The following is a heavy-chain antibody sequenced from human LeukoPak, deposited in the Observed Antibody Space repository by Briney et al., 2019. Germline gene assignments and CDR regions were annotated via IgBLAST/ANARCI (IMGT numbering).Heavy chain of an antibody. J-gene: IGHJ4*02. D-gene: IGHD3-9*01. CDR2: ISGSGGST. V-gene: IGHV3-23*01. Sequence: GGSLRLSCAASGFTFSSYAMSWVRQAPGKGLEWVSAISGSGGSTYYADSVKGRFTISRDNSKNTLYLQMNSLRAKDTAVYYCAKDNDDILTGYDYWGQGTLVTVSS. CDR3: AKDNDDILTGYDY. CDR1: GFTFSSYA.